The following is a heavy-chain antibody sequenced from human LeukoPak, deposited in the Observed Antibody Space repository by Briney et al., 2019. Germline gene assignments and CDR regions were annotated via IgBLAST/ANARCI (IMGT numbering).Heavy chain of an antibody. CDR3: AKSARVLTPYYYYMDV. Sequence: GGTVTLFCAPSGFTYSTYGMMWVRQAPGRGLEWVSAISGSGGSTYYADSVKGRFTISRDNSKNTLYLQMNSLRAEDTAVYYCAKSARVLTPYYYYMDVWGKGTTVTISS. D-gene: IGHD3-9*01. CDR2: ISGSGGST. V-gene: IGHV3-23*01. J-gene: IGHJ6*03. CDR1: GFTYSTYG.